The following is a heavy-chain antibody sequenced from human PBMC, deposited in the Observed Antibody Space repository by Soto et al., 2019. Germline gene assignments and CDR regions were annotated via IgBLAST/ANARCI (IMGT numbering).Heavy chain of an antibody. CDR3: ASSTGRYQLLLTSPNWFDP. Sequence: QVQLVQSGAEVKKPGSSVKVSCKASGGTFSSYTISWVRQAPGQGLEWMGRLIPILGIANYAQKFQGRVTITADKSTSTAYMELSSLRSEDTAVYYCASSTGRYQLLLTSPNWFDPWGQGTLVTVSS. J-gene: IGHJ5*02. D-gene: IGHD2-2*01. CDR1: GGTFSSYT. V-gene: IGHV1-69*02. CDR2: LIPILGIA.